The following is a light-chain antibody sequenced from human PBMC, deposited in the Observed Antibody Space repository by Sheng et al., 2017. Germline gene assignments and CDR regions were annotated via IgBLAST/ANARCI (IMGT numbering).Light chain of an antibody. Sequence: DIQMTQSPSTLSASVGDRVTITCRASQSISSWLAWYQQKPGKAPKLLIYKASSLESGVPSRFSGSGSGTDFTLIISSLQPEDFATYYCQQYNSYPVTFGGGTKVEIK. J-gene: IGKJ4*01. CDR3: QQYNSYPVT. V-gene: IGKV1-5*03. CDR2: KAS. CDR1: QSISSW.